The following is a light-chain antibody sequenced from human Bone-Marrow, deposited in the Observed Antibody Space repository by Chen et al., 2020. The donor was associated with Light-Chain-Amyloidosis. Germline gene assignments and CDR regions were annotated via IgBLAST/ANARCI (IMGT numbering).Light chain of an antibody. CDR3: SSYTITNTLV. CDR1: SSDVGGDNH. Sequence: QSALTQPASVPGPPGQPPTIPCPGTSSDVGGDNHVSWYQQHPDKAPKLMIYEVTNRPSWVPDRFSGSKSDNTASLTISGLQTEDEADYFCSSYTITNTLVFGSGTRVTVL. CDR2: EVT. J-gene: IGLJ1*01. V-gene: IGLV2-14*01.